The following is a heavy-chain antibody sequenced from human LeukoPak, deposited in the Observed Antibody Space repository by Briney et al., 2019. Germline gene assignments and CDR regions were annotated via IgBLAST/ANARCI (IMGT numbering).Heavy chain of an antibody. V-gene: IGHV3-30-3*01. J-gene: IGHJ4*02. Sequence: GGSLRLSCAASGFSFSSYAMHWVRQAAGKGLEWVAVISYDGSNKYYADSVKGRFTISRDNSKNTLYLQMNSLRAEDTAVYYCARGYQLLSIGFIFDYWGQGTLVTVSS. CDR2: ISYDGSNK. CDR3: ARGYQLLSIGFIFDY. D-gene: IGHD2-2*01. CDR1: GFSFSSYA.